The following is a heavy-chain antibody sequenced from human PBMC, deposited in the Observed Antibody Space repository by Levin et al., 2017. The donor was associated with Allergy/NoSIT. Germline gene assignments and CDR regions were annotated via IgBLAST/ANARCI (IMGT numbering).Heavy chain of an antibody. CDR1: GGSINGNF. D-gene: IGHD2-21*01. J-gene: IGHJ4*02. Sequence: NASETLSLTCTVSGGSINGNFWSWIRQPPGKGLEWIGYIHSTGNPQYNPSLKSRVIISVDTSRDQFSLKLSSVTAADTAVYFCTKLHCGGHGYPGDWGQGILVTVSS. CDR3: TKLHCGGHGYPGD. CDR2: IHSTGNP. V-gene: IGHV4-4*08.